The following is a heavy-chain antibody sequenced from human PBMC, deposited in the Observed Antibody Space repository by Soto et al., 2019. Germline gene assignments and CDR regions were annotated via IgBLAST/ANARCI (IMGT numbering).Heavy chain of an antibody. Sequence: SETLSLTCAVYGGSFSGYYWSWIRQPPGKGLEWIGEINHSGSTNYNLSLKSRVTISVDTSKNQFSLKLSSVTAADTAVYYCARGSQHYYYYYYGMDVWGQGTTVTVS. CDR3: ARGSQHYYYYYYGMDV. V-gene: IGHV4-34*01. D-gene: IGHD6-13*01. CDR2: INHSGST. CDR1: GGSFSGYY. J-gene: IGHJ6*02.